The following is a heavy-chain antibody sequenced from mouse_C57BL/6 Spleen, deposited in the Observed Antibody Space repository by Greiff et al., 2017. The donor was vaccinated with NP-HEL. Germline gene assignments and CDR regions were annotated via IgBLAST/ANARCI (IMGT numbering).Heavy chain of an antibody. V-gene: IGHV1-19*01. CDR2: INPYNGGT. J-gene: IGHJ2*01. CDR3: ARSGGTVDY. Sequence: EVQLQQSGPVLVKPGASVKMSCKASGYTFTDYYMNWVKQSHGKSLEWIGVINPYNGGTSYNQKFKGKATLTVDKSSSTAYMELNSLTSEDSAVYYCARSGGTVDYWGQGTTLTVSS. D-gene: IGHD4-1*01. CDR1: GYTFTDYY.